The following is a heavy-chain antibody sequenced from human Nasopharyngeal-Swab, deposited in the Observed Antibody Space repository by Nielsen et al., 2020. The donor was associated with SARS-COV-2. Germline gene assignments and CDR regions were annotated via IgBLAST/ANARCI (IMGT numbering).Heavy chain of an antibody. V-gene: IGHV3-53*01. J-gene: IGHJ4*02. Sequence: GESMKISCAASGFTVSSSYMSWVRQAPGKGLEWISLMFSGGSAYYAGSVEGRFTVSRDESRNTLYLQMNNLRAEDTAVYYCTSRNDCWGQGTLVTVSS. CDR1: GFTVSSSY. CDR2: MFSGGSA. CDR3: TSRNDC.